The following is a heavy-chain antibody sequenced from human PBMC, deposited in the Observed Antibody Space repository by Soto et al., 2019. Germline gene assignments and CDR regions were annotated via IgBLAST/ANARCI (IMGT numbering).Heavy chain of an antibody. Sequence: HPETLSLTCAVYGESFTGYYWTWILQTPGKGLDLIGEINYRGSSYYNPSLESRISMAVDTSKNQFSLKLRSVTAADTAVYFCVRGQPHRITIFEVVIRSYDYGMDVWGQGTTVS. J-gene: IGHJ6*02. V-gene: IGHV4-34*01. CDR2: INYRGSS. CDR1: GESFTGYY. CDR3: VRGQPHRITIFEVVIRSYDYGMDV. D-gene: IGHD3-3*02.